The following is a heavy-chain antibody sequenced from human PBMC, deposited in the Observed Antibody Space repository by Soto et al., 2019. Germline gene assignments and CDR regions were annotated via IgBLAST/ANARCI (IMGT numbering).Heavy chain of an antibody. D-gene: IGHD6-25*01. CDR2: IIPIFGTT. CDR1: GGTFGNYA. V-gene: IGHV1-69*13. CDR3: ARDRIAAAGTLFYGMDV. J-gene: IGHJ6*02. Sequence: ASVKVSCKASGGTFGNYAFSWVRQAPGQGLEWMGGIIPIFGTTDYARRLQGRVTVTADESTSTVYMELSSLRPEDTAIYYCARDRIAAAGTLFYGMDVWGQGTTVTVS.